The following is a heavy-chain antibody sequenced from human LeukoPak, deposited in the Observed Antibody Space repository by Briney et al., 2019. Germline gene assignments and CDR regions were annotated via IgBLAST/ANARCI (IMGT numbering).Heavy chain of an antibody. CDR1: GGSISSSSYY. CDR3: ARLRSGTYNY. V-gene: IGHV4-39*07. D-gene: IGHD1-26*01. CDR2: IYYSGST. Sequence: PSETLSLTCIVSGGSISSSSYYWGWIRQPPGKGLEWIGSIYYSGSTYYNPSLKSRVTISVDTSKNQFSLKLSSVTAADTAVYYCARLRSGTYNYWGQGTLVTVSS. J-gene: IGHJ4*02.